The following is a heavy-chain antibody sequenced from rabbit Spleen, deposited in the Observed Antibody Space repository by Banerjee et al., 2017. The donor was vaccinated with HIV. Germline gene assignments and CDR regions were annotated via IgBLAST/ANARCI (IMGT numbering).Heavy chain of an antibody. D-gene: IGHD4-1*01. CDR2: IYTGSGDST. CDR3: ARDLTHFNGWGNL. Sequence: QEQLVESGGGLVQPEGSLTLTCKASGFDFSSNAMCWVRQAPGKGPEWIACIYTGSGDSTYYASWAKGRFTISKTSSTTVTLQMTSLTAADTATYFCARDLTHFNGWGNLWGPGTLVTVS. CDR1: GFDFSSNA. V-gene: IGHV1S45*01. J-gene: IGHJ4*01.